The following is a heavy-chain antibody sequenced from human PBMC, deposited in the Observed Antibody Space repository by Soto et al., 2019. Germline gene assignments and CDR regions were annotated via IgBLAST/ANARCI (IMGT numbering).Heavy chain of an antibody. CDR1: GFTFSSYA. J-gene: IGHJ6*02. CDR3: PRAHAPGRSPHYYGMDV. V-gene: IGHV3-30-3*01. CDR2: TSYDGSDN. D-gene: IGHD2-15*01. Sequence: GHLVESGGGVVQPGRSLRLSCAASGFTFSSYAMHWVRQAPGKGLEWVAATSYDGSDNYYADSVKGRFTISRDNSKNTLYLQMSNLRPEDTAVYYCPRAHAPGRSPHYYGMDVWGLGTTVIVSS.